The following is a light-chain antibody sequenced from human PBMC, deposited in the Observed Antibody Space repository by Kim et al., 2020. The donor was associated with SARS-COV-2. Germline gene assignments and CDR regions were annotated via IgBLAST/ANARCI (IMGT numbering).Light chain of an antibody. V-gene: IGLV3-1*01. Sequence: SYELTQPPSVSVSPGQTASITCSGDKLGNKYTSWYQQKPGQSPVLVIYQDSKRPSGIPERFSGSNSGNTATLTISGTQATDEADYYCQSGDSSVVFGGGTQLTVL. CDR1: KLGNKY. CDR2: QDS. CDR3: QSGDSSVV. J-gene: IGLJ3*02.